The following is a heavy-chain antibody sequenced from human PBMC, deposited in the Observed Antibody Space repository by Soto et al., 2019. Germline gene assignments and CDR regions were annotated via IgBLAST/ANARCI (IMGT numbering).Heavy chain of an antibody. J-gene: IGHJ6*02. D-gene: IGHD2-2*01. V-gene: IGHV1-69*01. Sequence: QVQLVQSGAEVKKPGSSVKVSCKASGGTFSSYAISWVRQAPGQGLEWMGGIIPISETTNYAQKFQGRVTITSDESKSTAYMELSSLRSEDTAVYYCARSQGSSTSLEIYYYYYCGMDVWGQGTRVSVSS. CDR3: ARSQGSSTSLEIYYYYYCGMDV. CDR2: IIPISETT. CDR1: GGTFSSYA.